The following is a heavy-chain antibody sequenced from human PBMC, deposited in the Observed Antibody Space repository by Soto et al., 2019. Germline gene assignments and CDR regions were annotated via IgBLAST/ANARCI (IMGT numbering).Heavy chain of an antibody. CDR2: ISSSSRTI. Sequence: GGSLRLSCAASGFTFSSYSMNWARQAPGKGLEWISYISSSSRTIYYPDSVKGRFTISRDNSKSTLYLQMNSLRAEDTALYYCAKGGSYYYYYGVDVWGQGTTVTVSS. V-gene: IGHV3-48*01. J-gene: IGHJ6*02. CDR1: GFTFSSYS. CDR3: AKGGSYYYYYGVDV.